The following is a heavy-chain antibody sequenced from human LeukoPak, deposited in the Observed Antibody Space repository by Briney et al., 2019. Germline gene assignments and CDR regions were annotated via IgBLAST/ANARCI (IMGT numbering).Heavy chain of an antibody. Sequence: GGSLRLSCAASGFAFTNYAMSWVRQAPGKGLEWVANINGDGRDKYYVGSVRGRFTISRDNADNALYLQMNSLRGDDTALYYCARGVDSAIDWWGQGTLVTVSS. CDR2: INGDGRDK. J-gene: IGHJ4*02. D-gene: IGHD3-9*01. CDR1: GFAFTNYA. V-gene: IGHV3-7*01. CDR3: ARGVDSAIDW.